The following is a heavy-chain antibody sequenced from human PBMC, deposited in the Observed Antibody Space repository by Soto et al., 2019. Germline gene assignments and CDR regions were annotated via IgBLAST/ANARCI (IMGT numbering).Heavy chain of an antibody. CDR1: GFTFSSYA. CDR3: AKTPRYSSGWSG. Sequence: EVQLLESGGGLVQPGGSLRLSCAASGFTFSSYAMSWVRQAPGKGLEWVSAISGSGDSTYYADSVKGRFTISRDNSKNTLYLQMNSLRAEDTAVYYCAKTPRYSSGWSGWGQGALVTVSS. J-gene: IGHJ4*02. D-gene: IGHD6-19*01. V-gene: IGHV3-23*01. CDR2: ISGSGDST.